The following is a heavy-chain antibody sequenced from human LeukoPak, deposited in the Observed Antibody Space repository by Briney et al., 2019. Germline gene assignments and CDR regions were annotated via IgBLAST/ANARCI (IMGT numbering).Heavy chain of an antibody. CDR3: ARFDYYDSSGYPLDY. CDR2: INPNRGGT. CDR1: GYTFTGYY. V-gene: IGHV1-2*02. Sequence: ASVKVPCKASGYTFTGYYIHWVRQAPGQGLEWMGWINPNRGGTNYAQKFQGRVTMTRDTSISTAYMELSRLRSDDTAVYYCARFDYYDSSGYPLDYWGQGTLVTVSS. D-gene: IGHD3-22*01. J-gene: IGHJ4*02.